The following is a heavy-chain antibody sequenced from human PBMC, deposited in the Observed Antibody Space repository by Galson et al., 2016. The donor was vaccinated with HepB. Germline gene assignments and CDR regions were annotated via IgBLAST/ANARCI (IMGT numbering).Heavy chain of an antibody. CDR2: IKQDGNEK. J-gene: IGHJ4*02. V-gene: IGHV3-7*03. Sequence: SLRLSCAASGFTFSNYWMSWVRQAPGKGLEWVANIKQDGNEKYYVDSVKGRFTISRENAKSTVYLQINSLRAEDTAVYYCVRGVAGCDYWGQGTLVTVSS. D-gene: IGHD6-19*01. CDR1: GFTFSNYW. CDR3: VRGVAGCDY.